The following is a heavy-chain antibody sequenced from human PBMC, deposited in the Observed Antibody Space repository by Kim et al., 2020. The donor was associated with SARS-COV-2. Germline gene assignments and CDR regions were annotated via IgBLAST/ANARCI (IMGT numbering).Heavy chain of an antibody. CDR2: ILPSETA. Sequence: SETLSLTCAVYGGSISGCYWSWIRKPVGKGQEWFGVILPSETATDNPAYICPGHLYRAISKNQCSLRLLSAAAADDGLHFCARRLTNIPRCARHQCDLWG. CDR3: ARRLTNIPRCARHQCDL. J-gene: IGHJ6*01. D-gene: IGHD2-21*01. V-gene: IGHV4-34*12. CDR1: GGSISGCY.